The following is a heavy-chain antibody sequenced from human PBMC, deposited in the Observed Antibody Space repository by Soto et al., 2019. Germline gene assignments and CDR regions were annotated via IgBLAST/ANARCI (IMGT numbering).Heavy chain of an antibody. V-gene: IGHV4-34*01. CDR3: ARVTQYYYDSSGYYSNMYYYYGMDV. D-gene: IGHD3-22*01. J-gene: IGHJ6*02. CDR2: INHSGST. Sequence: SETLSLTCAVYGGSFSGYYWSWIRQPPGKGLEWIGEINHSGSTNYNPSLKSRVTISVDTSKNQFSLKLSSVTAADTAVYYCARVTQYYYDSSGYYSNMYYYYGMDVWGQGTTVTVSS. CDR1: GGSFSGYY.